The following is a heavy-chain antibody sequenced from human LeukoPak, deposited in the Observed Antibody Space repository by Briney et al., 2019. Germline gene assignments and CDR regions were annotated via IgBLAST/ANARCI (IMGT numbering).Heavy chain of an antibody. Sequence: ASVKVSCKTSGYSFTSYYIHWVRQAPGQGLEWMGITNPSGGSTTYAQKFQGRLTMASDTSTSTVYMELSSLRSEDTAMYYCARSSAYYNGADIWGQGTMVTVSS. J-gene: IGHJ3*02. V-gene: IGHV1-46*01. CDR1: GYSFTSYY. D-gene: IGHD1-26*01. CDR2: TNPSGGST. CDR3: ARSSAYYNGADI.